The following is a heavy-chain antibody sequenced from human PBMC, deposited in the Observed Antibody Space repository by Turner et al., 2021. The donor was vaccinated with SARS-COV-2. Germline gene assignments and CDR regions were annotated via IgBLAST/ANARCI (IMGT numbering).Heavy chain of an antibody. J-gene: IGHJ4*02. CDR3: ASPFDY. CDR1: GFTFITYS. Sequence: EVHLLVSWGGLVQSGWSLILSFVASGFTFITYSMNWVRKDPGKGLEWVSYIDSSSSTIYYADSVKGRFTIARDNDKNSLYLQMNRLRADDTAVYYCASPFDYWGQGTLVTVSS. V-gene: IGHV3-48*01. CDR2: IDSSSSTI.